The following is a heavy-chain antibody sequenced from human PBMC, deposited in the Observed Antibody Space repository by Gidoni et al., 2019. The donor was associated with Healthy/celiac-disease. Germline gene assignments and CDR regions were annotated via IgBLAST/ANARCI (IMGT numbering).Heavy chain of an antibody. D-gene: IGHD3-10*01. V-gene: IGHV3-33*01. J-gene: IGHJ6*02. CDR2: IWYDGSNK. CDR3: ARGGWFGDLGMDV. CDR1: GFTFSRYG. Sequence: QVQLVASGGGVVQPGRSLSLSCAASGFTFSRYGMPWVRQAPGKGLAWVAVIWYDGSNKYYADSVKGRFTISRDNSKNTLYLQMNSLRAEDTAVYYCARGGWFGDLGMDVWGQGTTVTVSS.